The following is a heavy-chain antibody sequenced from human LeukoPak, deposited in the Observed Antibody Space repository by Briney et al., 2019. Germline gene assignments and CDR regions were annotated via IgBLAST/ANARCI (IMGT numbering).Heavy chain of an antibody. Sequence: GGSLRLSCAASGFTFSSYGMHWVRQAPGKGLEWVAVVWYDGSKKYSADSVKGRITISRDDSKNMLYLQMNSLRAEDTAVYYCARGVGYYDSSGTIDYWGQGTLVTVSS. CDR3: ARGVGYYDSSGTIDY. V-gene: IGHV3-33*01. CDR2: VWYDGSKK. D-gene: IGHD3-22*01. J-gene: IGHJ4*02. CDR1: GFTFSSYG.